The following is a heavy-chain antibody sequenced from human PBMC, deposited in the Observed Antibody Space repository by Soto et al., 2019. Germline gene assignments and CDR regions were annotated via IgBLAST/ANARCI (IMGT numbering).Heavy chain of an antibody. Sequence: GASVKVSCKASGFTFTSSAVQWVRQARGQRLEWIGWIVVGSGNTNYAQKFQERVTITRDMSTSTAYMELSSLRSEDTAVYYCAAALLWFGELSYYYYGMDVWGQGTTVTVS. D-gene: IGHD3-10*01. V-gene: IGHV1-58*01. CDR2: IVVGSGNT. J-gene: IGHJ6*02. CDR3: AAALLWFGELSYYYYGMDV. CDR1: GFTFTSSA.